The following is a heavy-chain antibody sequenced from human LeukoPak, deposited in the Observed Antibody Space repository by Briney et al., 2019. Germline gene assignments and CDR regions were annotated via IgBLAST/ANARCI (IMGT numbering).Heavy chain of an antibody. CDR2: IIPILGIA. V-gene: IGHV1-69*04. CDR3: ARGDYYYYGMDV. J-gene: IGHJ6*02. Sequence: ASVKVSCKASGGTFSSYAISWVRQAPGQGLEWMGGIIPILGIANYAQKFQGRVTITADKSTSTAYMELSSLRSEDTAVYYCARGDYYYYGMDVWGQGTTVTVSS. CDR1: GGTFSSYA.